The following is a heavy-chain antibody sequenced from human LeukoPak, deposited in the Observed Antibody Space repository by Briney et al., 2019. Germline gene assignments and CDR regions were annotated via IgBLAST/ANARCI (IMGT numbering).Heavy chain of an antibody. CDR1: GFTFSSYE. CDR3: AELGITMIGGV. V-gene: IGHV3-48*03. D-gene: IGHD3-10*02. CDR2: ISSSGSTI. Sequence: GGSLRLSCAASGFTFSSYEMNWVRQAPGKGLEWVSYISSSGSTIYYADSMRGRFTISRDNAKNSLYLQMNSLRAEDTAVYYCAELGITMIGGVWGKGTTVTISS. J-gene: IGHJ6*04.